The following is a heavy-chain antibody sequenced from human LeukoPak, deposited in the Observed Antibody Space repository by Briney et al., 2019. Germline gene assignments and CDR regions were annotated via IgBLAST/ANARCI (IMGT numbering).Heavy chain of an antibody. CDR3: ARRGVVVPAAITVFDY. Sequence: GGSLRLSCAASGFTFSSYAMHWVRQAPGKGLEWVAVISYDGSNKYYADSVKGRFTISRDNSKNTLYLQMNSLRAEDTAVYYCARRGVVVPAAITVFDYWGQGTLVTVSS. V-gene: IGHV3-30-3*01. CDR1: GFTFSSYA. D-gene: IGHD2-2*02. J-gene: IGHJ4*02. CDR2: ISYDGSNK.